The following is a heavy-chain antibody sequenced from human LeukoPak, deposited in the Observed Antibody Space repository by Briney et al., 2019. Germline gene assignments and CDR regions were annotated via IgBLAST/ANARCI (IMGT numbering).Heavy chain of an antibody. D-gene: IGHD2-15*01. Sequence: GESLKISFKGFGYSFSTYWIAWVRQMPGKGLEWMGIIYPRDSDTRYSPSFQGQVTISADKSTSTAYLHWSSLKASDTAIYYCARSSGASDYWGQGTLVSVSS. CDR2: IYPRDSDT. CDR3: ARSSGASDY. J-gene: IGHJ4*02. CDR1: GYSFSTYW. V-gene: IGHV5-51*01.